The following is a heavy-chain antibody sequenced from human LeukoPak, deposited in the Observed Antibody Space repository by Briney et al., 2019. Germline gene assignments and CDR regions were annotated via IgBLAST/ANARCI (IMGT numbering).Heavy chain of an antibody. Sequence: SGGSLRLSCAASGFTFSSNHMSWVRQAPGKGLEWVANIKQDGSEKYYVDSVKGRFTISRDNAKNSLYLQMNSLRAEDTALYYCASGRQLGYWGQGTLVTVSS. J-gene: IGHJ4*02. CDR2: IKQDGSEK. CDR3: ASGRQLGY. V-gene: IGHV3-7*01. CDR1: GFTFSSNH. D-gene: IGHD3-16*01.